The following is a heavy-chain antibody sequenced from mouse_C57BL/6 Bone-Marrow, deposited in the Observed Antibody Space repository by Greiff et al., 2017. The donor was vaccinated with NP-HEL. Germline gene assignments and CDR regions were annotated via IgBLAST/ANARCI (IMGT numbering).Heavy chain of an antibody. CDR1: GYAFSSSW. CDR2: IYPGDGDT. D-gene: IGHD1-1*01. J-gene: IGHJ2*01. Sequence: VQLQQSGPELVKPGASVKISCKASGYAFSSSWMNWVKQRPGKGLEWIGRIYPGDGDTNYNGKFKGKATLTADKSSSTAYMQLSSLTSEDSAVYFCARAHYGSSYVDYWGQGTTLTVSS. CDR3: ARAHYGSSYVDY. V-gene: IGHV1-82*01.